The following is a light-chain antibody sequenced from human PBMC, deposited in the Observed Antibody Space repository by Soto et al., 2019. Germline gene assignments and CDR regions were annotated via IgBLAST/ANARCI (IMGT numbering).Light chain of an antibody. CDR3: QQRYNWLT. CDR1: QNIRTY. CDR2: DES. V-gene: IGKV3-11*01. J-gene: IGKJ4*01. Sequence: ILLTQSPPTLSLSPGERATLSCRAGQNIRTYLAWYQQKSGQAPRLLIHDESNRATGNPARFSGSGSGTDFTLTISSLEPEDSAVYYCQQRYNWLTVGGGTKVDIK.